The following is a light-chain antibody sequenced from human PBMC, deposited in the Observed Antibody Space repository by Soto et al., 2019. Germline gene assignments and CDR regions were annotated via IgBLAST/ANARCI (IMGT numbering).Light chain of an antibody. CDR2: DAS. J-gene: IGKJ4*01. CDR1: QSVRSY. CDR3: QQRSNWPLT. V-gene: IGKV3-11*01. Sequence: EIVLTQSPATLSLSPGERATLSCRASQSVRSYLAWYQQKLGQAPRLLIYDASNGATGIPARFSGSGSGTDFTLTISSLEPEDFAVYYCQQRSNWPLTFGGGTKVEI.